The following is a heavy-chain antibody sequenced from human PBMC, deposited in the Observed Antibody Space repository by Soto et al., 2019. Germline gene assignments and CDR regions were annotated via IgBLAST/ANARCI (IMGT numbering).Heavy chain of an antibody. J-gene: IGHJ6*03. Sequence: SETPSLTCTVSGGSIGSYYWSWIRQPPGKGLEWIGYIYYSGSTNYNPSLKSRVTISVDTSKNQFSLKLSSVTAADTAVYYCARQYYDILTGYQYYYMDVWCKGTTVTVSS. V-gene: IGHV4-59*08. D-gene: IGHD3-9*01. CDR2: IYYSGST. CDR1: GGSIGSYY. CDR3: ARQYYDILTGYQYYYMDV.